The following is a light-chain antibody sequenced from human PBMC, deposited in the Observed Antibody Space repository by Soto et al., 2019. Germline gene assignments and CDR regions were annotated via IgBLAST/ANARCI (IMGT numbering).Light chain of an antibody. V-gene: IGKV1-5*03. Sequence: DIQMTQSPSTLSASVGDRVTITCRASQAIYNWLAWYQQKPGRAPRLLIYKTAGLESGVPSRFSGSGSGTEYTLTISSLQPDDFATYYCQQYSIYPITFGGGTKLDIK. J-gene: IGKJ4*01. CDR3: QQYSIYPIT. CDR2: KTA. CDR1: QAIYNW.